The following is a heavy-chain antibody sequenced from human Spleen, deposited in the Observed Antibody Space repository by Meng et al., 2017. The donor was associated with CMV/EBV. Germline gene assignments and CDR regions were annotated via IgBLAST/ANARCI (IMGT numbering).Heavy chain of an antibody. J-gene: IGHJ4*02. CDR2: IIPILDTA. V-gene: IGHV1-69*08. CDR3: ARGSYSSSWTPGGGAADY. Sequence: SVKVSCKASGITFNSYSFTWVRQAPGQGLEWVGRIIPILDTAAYAQVLQGRVKLTADKSTSTAYMELSSLTSEDTAVYYCARGSYSSSWTPGGGAADYWGQGTLVTVSS. CDR1: GITFNSYS. D-gene: IGHD6-13*01.